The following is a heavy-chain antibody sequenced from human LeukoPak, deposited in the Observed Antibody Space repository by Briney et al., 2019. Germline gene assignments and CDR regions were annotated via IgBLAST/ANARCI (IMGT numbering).Heavy chain of an antibody. J-gene: IGHJ4*02. CDR2: IKEDGSEK. CDR3: ARDSGTSEYYGLVFY. CDR1: GFTFSSYW. D-gene: IGHD2-2*01. Sequence: GGSLRLSCAASGFTFSSYWMSWVRQAPGKGLEWVANIKEDGSEKYCVDSVRGRFTISRDNAKNSLYLQMNSLRAEDTGVYYCARDSGTSEYYGLVFYWGQGILVTVSS. V-gene: IGHV3-7*01.